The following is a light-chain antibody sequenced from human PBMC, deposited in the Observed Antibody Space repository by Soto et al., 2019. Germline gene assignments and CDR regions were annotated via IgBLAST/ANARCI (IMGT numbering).Light chain of an antibody. CDR1: ESVDTN. CDR2: GAS. CDR3: QQYNTWPIA. V-gene: IGKV3-15*01. Sequence: IVMTQSPATLSVSPGERVTLSCRVSESVDTNFAWYQQRPGQAPRLLIYGASIRATDVPVRFSGSGSGSDFTLTINSLQSEDSVVYYCQQYNTWPIAFGQGTRLEIK. J-gene: IGKJ5*01.